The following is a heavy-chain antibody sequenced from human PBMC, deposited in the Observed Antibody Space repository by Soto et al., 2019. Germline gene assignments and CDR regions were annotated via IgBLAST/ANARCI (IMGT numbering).Heavy chain of an antibody. V-gene: IGHV4-30-2*01. CDR2: IYHSGST. D-gene: IGHD3-10*01. Sequence: PSETLSLTCAVSGGSISSGGYSWSWIRHPPGKGLEWIGYIYHSGSTYYNPSLKSRVTISVDRSKNQFSLKLSSVTAADTAVYYCARGSTMVRGRGYYGMDVWGQGTTVTVSS. CDR3: ARGSTMVRGRGYYGMDV. CDR1: GGSISSGGYS. J-gene: IGHJ6*02.